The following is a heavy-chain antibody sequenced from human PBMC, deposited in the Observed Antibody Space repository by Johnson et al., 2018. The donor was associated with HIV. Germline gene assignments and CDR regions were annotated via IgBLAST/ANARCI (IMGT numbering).Heavy chain of an antibody. J-gene: IGHJ3*02. CDR3: ANNLQQLATKDAFDI. D-gene: IGHD6-13*01. CDR1: GFNFSSHA. V-gene: IGHV3-30-3*01. Sequence: QVQLVESGGGVVQPGRSLRLSCEASGFNFSSHAMHWVRQAPGKGLEWVAVIAYDGNNKYIADSLKGRFTISRDNSKNTLYLQMNSLRAEDTAVYYCANNLQQLATKDAFDIWGQGTMVTVSS. CDR2: IAYDGNNK.